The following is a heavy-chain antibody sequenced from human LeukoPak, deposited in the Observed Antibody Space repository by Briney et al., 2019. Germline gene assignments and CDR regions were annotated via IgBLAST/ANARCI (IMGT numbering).Heavy chain of an antibody. V-gene: IGHV4-34*01. Sequence: KPSETLSLTCAVYGGSFSGYYWSWIRQPPGKGLEWIGSIYYSGSTYYNPSLKSRVTISVDTSKNQFSLKLSSVTAADTAVYYCARPGYSLHMDVWGKGTTVTVSS. CDR2: IYYSGST. J-gene: IGHJ6*03. D-gene: IGHD6-13*01. CDR3: ARPGYSLHMDV. CDR1: GGSFSGYY.